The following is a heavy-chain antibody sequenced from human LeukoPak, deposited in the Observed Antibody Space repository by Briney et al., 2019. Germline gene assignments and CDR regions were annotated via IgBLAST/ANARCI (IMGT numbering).Heavy chain of an antibody. CDR3: ARVGGRFGELIDY. Sequence: PSETLSLTCTVSGGSISSSSYYWGWIRQPPGKVLEWIGSIYYSGSTYYNPSLKSRVTISVDTSKNQFSLKLSSVTAADTAVYYCARVGGRFGELIDYWGQGTLVTVSS. CDR2: IYYSGST. V-gene: IGHV4-39*07. CDR1: GGSISSSSYY. D-gene: IGHD3-10*01. J-gene: IGHJ4*02.